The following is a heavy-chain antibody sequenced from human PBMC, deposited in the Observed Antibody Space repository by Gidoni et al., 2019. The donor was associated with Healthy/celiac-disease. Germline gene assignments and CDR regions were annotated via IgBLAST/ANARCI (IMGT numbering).Heavy chain of an antibody. CDR2: MNPNSGNT. Sequence: QVHLVQSGAEVKNPGASVKVSCKHPRYTFTSYDIHWVRQATGQGLEWMGWMNPNSGNTGYAQKFQGRVTMTRNTSISTAYMELSSLRSEDTAVYYCARGQTLFGYYYGMDVWGQGTTVTVSS. CDR3: ARGQTLFGYYYGMDV. D-gene: IGHD3-16*01. V-gene: IGHV1-8*01. J-gene: IGHJ6*02. CDR1: RYTFTSYD.